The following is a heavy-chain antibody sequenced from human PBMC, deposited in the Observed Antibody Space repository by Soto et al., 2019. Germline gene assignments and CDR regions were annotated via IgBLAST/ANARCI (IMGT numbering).Heavy chain of an antibody. Sequence: QVQLQESGPGLVEPSETLPLTCTVSGASISSYFWTWIRHPPGRGLDWIGRISTSGTTNYNPSLKSRVTMSVDTSKNHFSLNLSSVTAADTAVYYCAREAGPDRWFDPWGQGTLVTVSS. J-gene: IGHJ5*02. CDR2: ISTSGTT. CDR1: GASISSYF. CDR3: AREAGPDRWFDP. V-gene: IGHV4-4*07. D-gene: IGHD6-19*01.